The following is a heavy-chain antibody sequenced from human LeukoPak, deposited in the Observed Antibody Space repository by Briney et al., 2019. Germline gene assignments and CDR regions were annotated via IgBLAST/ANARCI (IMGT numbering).Heavy chain of an antibody. Sequence: SQTLSLTCAISGDSVSTNSAAWNWIRQSPSRGLEWLGRTYYRSKWYNDYAGSVKSRITINPDTSKNQVSLQVSSVTAEDTVVYYCARGGQGDGYSADEAFDIWGQGTMVTVSS. CDR2: TYYRSKWYN. CDR3: ARGGQGDGYSADEAFDI. V-gene: IGHV6-1*01. CDR1: GDSVSTNSAA. D-gene: IGHD5-24*01. J-gene: IGHJ3*02.